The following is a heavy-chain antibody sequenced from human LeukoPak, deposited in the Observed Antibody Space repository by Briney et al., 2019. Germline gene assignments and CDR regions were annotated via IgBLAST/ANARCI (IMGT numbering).Heavy chain of an antibody. CDR2: IKDDGSEI. CDR3: AREWN. V-gene: IGHV3-7*01. CDR1: GFTFRIDW. Sequence: GGSLRLSCVASGFTFRIDWMSWVRQAPGKGPEWVASIKDDGSEIYYVDSVRGRFTISRDNAKNSLYLQMNSLRAEDTAVYYCAREWNWGQGSLVTVSS. J-gene: IGHJ4*02.